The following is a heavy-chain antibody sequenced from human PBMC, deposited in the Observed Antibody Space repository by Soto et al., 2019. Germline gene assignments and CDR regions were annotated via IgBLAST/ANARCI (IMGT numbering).Heavy chain of an antibody. CDR1: GFTFSSYA. CDR2: ISYDGSNK. Sequence: VGSLRLSCAASGFTFSSYAMHWVRQAPGKGLEWVAVISYDGSNKYYADSVKGRFTISRDNSKNTLYLQMNSLRAEDTAVYYCARDPKIVAYFDYWGQGTLVTVSS. D-gene: IGHD3-22*01. CDR3: ARDPKIVAYFDY. J-gene: IGHJ4*02. V-gene: IGHV3-30-3*01.